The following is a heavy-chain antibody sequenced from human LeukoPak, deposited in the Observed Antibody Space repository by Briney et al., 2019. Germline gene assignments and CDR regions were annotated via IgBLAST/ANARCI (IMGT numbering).Heavy chain of an antibody. D-gene: IGHD2-15*01. CDR3: AGLDTGVRVAKVFDC. J-gene: IGHJ4*02. V-gene: IGHV4-59*01. Sequence: SETLSLTCIVSRGSTSGYYWCWIRQPHGRGREYVGYIYYSVSANYNTSLKSRATLPVDTSKPQSPLKLNSVTAAATAGSSCAGLDTGVRVAKVFDCGGQETLVTVS. CDR1: RGSTSGYY. CDR2: IYYSVSA.